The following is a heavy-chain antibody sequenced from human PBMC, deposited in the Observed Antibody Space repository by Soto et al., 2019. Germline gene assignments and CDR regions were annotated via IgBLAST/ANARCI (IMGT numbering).Heavy chain of an antibody. Sequence: QVQLLQSGAEVKKPGASVKVSCKASGYTFTNYYMHWVRQAPGQGLEWMGIIYPSGGSTRNAQKFQGIVTMTRDTFTSTVYMELSCMRSVDTTVYYCARGFSGPMDFWGRGTPVTVSS. CDR3: ARGFSGPMDF. CDR1: GYTFTNYY. D-gene: IGHD3-10*01. J-gene: IGHJ4*02. V-gene: IGHV1-46*01. CDR2: IYPSGGST.